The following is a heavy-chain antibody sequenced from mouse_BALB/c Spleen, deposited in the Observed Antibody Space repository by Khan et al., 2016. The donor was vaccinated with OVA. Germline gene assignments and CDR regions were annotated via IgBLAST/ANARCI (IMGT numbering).Heavy chain of an antibody. V-gene: IGHV2-5-1*01. J-gene: IGHJ4*01. CDR3: AKKGGYEAMDY. CDR1: GFSLTTYG. Sequence: VQLKQSGPSLVQPSQSLSITCTVSGFSLTTYGVHWVRQSPREGLRWLGIIWRGGSTDYNAAFMSRLIITKDDSKSQVFFKLNSLQADDTGIYYWAKKGGYEAMDYWGQGTSVTVSS. CDR2: IWRGGST. D-gene: IGHD1-2*01.